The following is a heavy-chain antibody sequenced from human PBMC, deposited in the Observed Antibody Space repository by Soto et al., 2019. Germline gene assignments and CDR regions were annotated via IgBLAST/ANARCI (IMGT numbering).Heavy chain of an antibody. V-gene: IGHV1-18*01. CDR1: GYTFSNYG. D-gene: IGHD2-2*01. J-gene: IGHJ5*02. Sequence: EASVKVSCKTSGYTFSNYGITWVRQAPGQPLEWLGWISLYSDGTNYAQKFQGRVSMTTDTSTTTAYMELRGLRSDDTAVYYCARVVPGADAWFGPWGQGTLVTVSS. CDR3: ARVVPGADAWFGP. CDR2: ISLYSDGT.